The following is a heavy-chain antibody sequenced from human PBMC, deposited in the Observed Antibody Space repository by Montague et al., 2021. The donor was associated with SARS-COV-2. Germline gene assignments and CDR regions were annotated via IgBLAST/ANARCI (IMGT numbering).Heavy chain of an antibody. J-gene: IGHJ5*01. CDR3: AGLLTGYPNWFDS. D-gene: IGHD3-9*01. V-gene: IGHV4-39*07. Sequence: SETLSLTCTVSGGSITTSSAFHWPWVRQPPGKGLECIGNVHYTGSTYYNPSLRSRVTISVDTSRGQFSLRLSSVTAADTAVYHCAGLLTGYPNWFDSWGQGTLVTVSS. CDR1: GGSITTSSAFH. CDR2: VHYTGST.